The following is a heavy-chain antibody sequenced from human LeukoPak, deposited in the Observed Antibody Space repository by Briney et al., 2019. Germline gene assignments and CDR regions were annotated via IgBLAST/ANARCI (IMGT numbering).Heavy chain of an antibody. CDR2: IKGKTDGGTP. V-gene: IGHV3-15*01. D-gene: IGHD1-26*01. J-gene: IGHJ4*02. CDR1: GFTFSNAW. Sequence: GGSLRLSCAASGFTFSNAWMNWVRQAPGKGLEWVGRIKGKTDGGTPDYAAPVKGRFTISRDDSKNTLYLQMNSLKTEDTAVYYCTTYTVGATTSHFDYWGQGTLVTVSS. CDR3: TTYTVGATTSHFDY.